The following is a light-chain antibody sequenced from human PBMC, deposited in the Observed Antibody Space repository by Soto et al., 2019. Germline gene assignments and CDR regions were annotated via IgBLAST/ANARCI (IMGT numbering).Light chain of an antibody. CDR3: HQYDSSPLT. J-gene: IGKJ4*01. CDR1: QSVSSSY. V-gene: IGKV3-20*01. CDR2: GAS. Sequence: EIVLTQSPGTLSLSPGERATLSCGASQSVSSSYLAWYQQKPGQAPRLLNYGASSRATGIPDRFSGSGSGTDFTLTISRLEPEDFAVYYCHQYDSSPLTFGGGTKVEIK.